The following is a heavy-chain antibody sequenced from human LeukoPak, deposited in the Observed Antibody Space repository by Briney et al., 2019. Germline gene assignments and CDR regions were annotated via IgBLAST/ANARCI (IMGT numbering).Heavy chain of an antibody. Sequence: GGSLRLSCTASGFTFNNYAMSWVRQAPGKGLEWVSALSASGRSTYYADSVEGRFTISRDNSKNTLYLDMNSLRAEDTAVYYCAKGGYNPFDYWGQGTLVTVSS. CDR1: GFTFNNYA. CDR2: LSASGRST. V-gene: IGHV3-23*01. D-gene: IGHD5-24*01. J-gene: IGHJ4*02. CDR3: AKGGYNPFDY.